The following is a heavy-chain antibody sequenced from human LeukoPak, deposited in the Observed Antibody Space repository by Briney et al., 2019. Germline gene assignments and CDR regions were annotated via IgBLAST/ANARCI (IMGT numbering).Heavy chain of an antibody. V-gene: IGHV3-21*01. Sequence: GGSLRLCCAASAFTFSSYSMKWVRHAPGKGLEWVSSISSSSSDIYYADSVKGRFTISRDNAKNSLYLQMNSLRAEDTAVYYCATIIAAASVGYWGQGTLVPVSS. CDR3: ATIIAAASVGY. CDR2: ISSSSSDI. J-gene: IGHJ4*02. CDR1: AFTFSSYS. D-gene: IGHD6-13*01.